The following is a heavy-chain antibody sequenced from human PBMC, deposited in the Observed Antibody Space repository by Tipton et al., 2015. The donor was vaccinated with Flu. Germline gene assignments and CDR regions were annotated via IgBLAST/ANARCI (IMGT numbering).Heavy chain of an antibody. CDR3: ARQGSYPHWDY. Sequence: QVQLVQSGAEVKKPGASVKVSCKASGYTFTNYGVVWVRQAPGQGPEWMGWISPSNGKTNYAQNLQGRVTMTTDTSTTTAYMELRSLRFDDTAAYYCARQGSYPHWDYWGQGTLVTVSS. D-gene: IGHD3-16*02. CDR1: GYTFTNYG. CDR2: ISPSNGKT. V-gene: IGHV1-18*01. J-gene: IGHJ4*02.